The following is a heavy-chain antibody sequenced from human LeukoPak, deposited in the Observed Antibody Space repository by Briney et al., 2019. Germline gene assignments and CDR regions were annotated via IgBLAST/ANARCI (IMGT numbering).Heavy chain of an antibody. CDR1: GFTFTSSA. Sequence: SVKVSCKASGFTFTSSAMQWVRQARGQRLEWIGWIVVGSGNTNYAQKFQERVTITRDMSTSTAYMELSSLRSEDTAVYYCAADRGYSNYGGYYYYYMDVWGKGTTVTVSS. V-gene: IGHV1-58*02. CDR3: AADRGYSNYGGYYYYYMDV. CDR2: IVVGSGNT. J-gene: IGHJ6*03. D-gene: IGHD4-11*01.